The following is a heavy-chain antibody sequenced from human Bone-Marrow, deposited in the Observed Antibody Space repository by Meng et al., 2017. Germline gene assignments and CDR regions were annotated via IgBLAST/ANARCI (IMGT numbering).Heavy chain of an antibody. Sequence: GGSLRLSCTGSGFIFNSYAMGWVRQAPGKGLEWVSVIGANGGSTSYADSVKSRFTISRDNSKNTIYLQMSSLRADDTAVYYCAKGAGRIASTGKIYFDYWGLGTLVTVSS. V-gene: IGHV3-23*01. CDR2: IGANGGST. CDR1: GFIFNSYA. D-gene: IGHD6-13*01. J-gene: IGHJ4*02. CDR3: AKGAGRIASTGKIYFDY.